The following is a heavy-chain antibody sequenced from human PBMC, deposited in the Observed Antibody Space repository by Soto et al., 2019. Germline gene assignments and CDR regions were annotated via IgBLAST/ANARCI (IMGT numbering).Heavy chain of an antibody. CDR3: AKSDIVGVTAISHYYFDS. D-gene: IGHD2-21*02. CDR1: GPTLSSYS. J-gene: IGHJ4*02. CDR2: IRVSGGST. Sequence: GGSLRPSWAASGPTLSSYSTSWVRQAPGKWLEWVSAIRVSGGSTYYADSGKDRFTISRDNSKNTLYLQMNSLRAEDTAVYYCAKSDIVGVTAISHYYFDSWGQGTLVTSPQ. V-gene: IGHV3-23*01.